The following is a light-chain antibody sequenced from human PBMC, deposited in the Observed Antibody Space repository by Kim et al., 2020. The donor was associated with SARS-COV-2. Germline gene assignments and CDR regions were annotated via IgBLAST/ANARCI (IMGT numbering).Light chain of an antibody. Sequence: GQSLTISCHGPSSDVGGHNYVCWYQQHRCKAPNLMIYDVSRRPSGVSNRFSGSKSGNTASLTISGLQAEDETDYYCSSYTSSSTWVFGGGTQLTVL. V-gene: IGLV2-14*03. J-gene: IGLJ3*02. CDR1: SSDVGGHNY. CDR2: DVS. CDR3: SSYTSSSTWV.